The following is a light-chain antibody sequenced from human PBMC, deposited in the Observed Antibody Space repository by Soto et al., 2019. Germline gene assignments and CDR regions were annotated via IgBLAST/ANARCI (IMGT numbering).Light chain of an antibody. CDR2: KVA. CDR1: QSLVQCNGNTY. Sequence: DAVITQTPLTSRVTFGQPASISCRSRQSLVQCNGNTYLSGLQQRPAQPPRLLIYKVAKRFSGFPERFSGSGAGTDFTQKISRVEAEYVGVYCCMQATHSPWAFGQGTKVDSK. J-gene: IGKJ1*01. CDR3: MQATHSPWA. V-gene: IGKV2-24*01.